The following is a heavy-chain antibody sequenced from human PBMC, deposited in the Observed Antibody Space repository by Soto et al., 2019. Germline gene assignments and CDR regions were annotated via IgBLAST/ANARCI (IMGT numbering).Heavy chain of an antibody. CDR3: ARDSLRGSGYFFDQRGSAEYFQH. V-gene: IGHV1-3*01. Sequence: GASVKVSCKASGYTFTSYAMHWVRQAPGQRLEWMGWINAGNGNTKYSQKFQGRVTITRDTSASTAYMELSSLRSEDTAVYYCARDSLRGSGYFFDQRGSAEYFQHWGQGTLVTVSS. CDR2: INAGNGNT. J-gene: IGHJ1*01. D-gene: IGHD3-3*01. CDR1: GYTFTSYA.